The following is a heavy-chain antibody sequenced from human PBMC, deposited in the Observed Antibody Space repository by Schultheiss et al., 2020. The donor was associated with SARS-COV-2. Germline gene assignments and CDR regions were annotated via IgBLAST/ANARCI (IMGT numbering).Heavy chain of an antibody. CDR3: AREGRGRWFDP. CDR1: GFTVSANY. J-gene: IGHJ5*02. CDR2: ISGSGGST. Sequence: GGSLRLSCAASGFTVSANYMSWVRQAPGKGLEWVSAISGSGGSTYYADSVKGRFTISRDNSKNTLYLQMNSLRAEDTAVYYCAREGRGRWFDPWGQGTLVTVSS. D-gene: IGHD3-16*01. V-gene: IGHV3-66*01.